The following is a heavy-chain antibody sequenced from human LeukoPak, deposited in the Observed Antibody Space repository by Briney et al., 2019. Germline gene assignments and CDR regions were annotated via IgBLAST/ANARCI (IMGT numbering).Heavy chain of an antibody. CDR3: ARAGGMGVVVPAAIHGHNTRTYAFDI. Sequence: ASVKVSCKASGGTFSSYAISWVRQAPGQGLEWMGRIIPILGIANYAQKFQGRVTITADKSTSTAYMELSSLRSEDTAVYYCARAGGMGVVVPAAIHGHNTRTYAFDIWGQGTMVTVSS. V-gene: IGHV1-69*04. J-gene: IGHJ3*02. CDR1: GGTFSSYA. CDR2: IIPILGIA. D-gene: IGHD2-2*01.